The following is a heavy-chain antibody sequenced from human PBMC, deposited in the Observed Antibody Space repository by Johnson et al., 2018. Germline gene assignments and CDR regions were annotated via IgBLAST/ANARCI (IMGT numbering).Heavy chain of an antibody. D-gene: IGHD6-13*01. CDR3: ARRAGSWSLDY. CDR2: ISISSVTT. Sequence: QVQLVQSGGGLVKPGGSXRLSCAASGFSLSDYYMGWVRQAPGKGLEWVSYISISSVTTNYADSLTGPFTISRDNANNTLYLQMNSLRVDDTAVYYCARRAGSWSLDYWCQGTLVTVS. V-gene: IGHV3-11*01. CDR1: GFSLSDYY. J-gene: IGHJ4*02.